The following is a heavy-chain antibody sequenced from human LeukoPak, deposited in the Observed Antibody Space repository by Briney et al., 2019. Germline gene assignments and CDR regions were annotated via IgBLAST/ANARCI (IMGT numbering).Heavy chain of an antibody. CDR2: FYYSGST. CDR1: GGSISSSSYS. V-gene: IGHV4-39*01. Sequence: SETLSLTCTVSGGSISSSSYSWGWIRQPPGKGLEWIGSFYYSGSTYYNPSLKSRVTISVDTSKNQFSLKLSSVTAADTAVYYCARHGHIYYYHYYMDVWGKGTTVTISS. CDR3: ARHGHIYYYHYYMDV. J-gene: IGHJ6*03.